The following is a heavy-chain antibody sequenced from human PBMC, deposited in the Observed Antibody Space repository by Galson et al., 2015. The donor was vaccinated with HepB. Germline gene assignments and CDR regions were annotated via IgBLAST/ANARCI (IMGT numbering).Heavy chain of an antibody. J-gene: IGHJ2*01. Sequence: SLRLSCAASGFTFSSYGMHWVRQAPGKGLEWVAVIWYDGSNKYYADSVKGRFTISRDNSKNTLYLQMNSLRAEDTAVYYCARYSSSGRNWYFDLWGRGTLVTVSS. CDR2: IWYDGSNK. CDR3: ARYSSSGRNWYFDL. CDR1: GFTFSSYG. V-gene: IGHV3-33*01. D-gene: IGHD6-13*01.